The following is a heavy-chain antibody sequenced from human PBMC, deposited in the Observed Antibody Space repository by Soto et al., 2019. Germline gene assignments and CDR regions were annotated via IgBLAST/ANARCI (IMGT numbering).Heavy chain of an antibody. Sequence: QVQLVQSGAEVKKPGASVKVSCKTSGYIFTAYSMHWVRQAPGQGLEWMGVVNPSGGSAQYAQSFEGRVTLTRDTSTSTFYMELSSLRSEDTAVYYCAREENCRGGTCYSEYFHHWGQGTLVTDSS. V-gene: IGHV1-46*01. CDR1: GYIFTAYS. D-gene: IGHD2-15*01. CDR3: AREENCRGGTCYSEYFHH. J-gene: IGHJ1*01. CDR2: VNPSGGSA.